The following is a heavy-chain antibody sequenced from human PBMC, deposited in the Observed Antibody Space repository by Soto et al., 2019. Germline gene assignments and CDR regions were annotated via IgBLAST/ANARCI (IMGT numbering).Heavy chain of an antibody. D-gene: IGHD3-3*01. CDR3: ARDRITICGVVIPKCYYGMNV. CDR1: GGTFSSSA. J-gene: IGHJ6*02. CDR2: IIPIFGTA. Sequence: SVKVSCKVSGGTFSSSAISWVRQDPGQGLEWMGGIIPIFGTANYAQKFQGRVTITADKSTSTAYMELSSLRSEDTAVYYCARDRITICGVVIPKCYYGMNVWGQGTRVTVCS. V-gene: IGHV1-69*06.